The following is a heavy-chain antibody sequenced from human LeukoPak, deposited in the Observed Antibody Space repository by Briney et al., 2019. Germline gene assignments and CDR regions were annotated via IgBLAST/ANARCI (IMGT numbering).Heavy chain of an antibody. CDR3: ARGLGSSGYYSPIDY. CDR2: IYYSGST. CDR1: GGSISSGGYY. Sequence: PSETLSLTCTVSGGSISSGGYYWSWIRQHPGKGLEWIGYIYYSGSTYYNPSLKGRVTISVDTSKNQFSLKLSSVTAADTAVYYCARGLGSSGYYSPIDYWGQGTLVTVSS. D-gene: IGHD3-22*01. J-gene: IGHJ4*02. V-gene: IGHV4-31*03.